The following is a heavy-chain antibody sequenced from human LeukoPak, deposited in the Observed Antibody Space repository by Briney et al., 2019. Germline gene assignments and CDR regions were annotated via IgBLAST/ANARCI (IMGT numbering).Heavy chain of an antibody. CDR2: IVYDGRDK. CDR3: ASEKQGRGY. J-gene: IGHJ4*02. V-gene: IGHV3-33*01. Sequence: PGGSLRLSCAASGFTFSSYGMHWVRQAPGKGLEWVADIVYDGRDKHYADSVKGRFTISRDNAKNSLYLQMNSLRAEDAAVYYCASEKQGRGYWGQGTLVTVSS. CDR1: GFTFSSYG.